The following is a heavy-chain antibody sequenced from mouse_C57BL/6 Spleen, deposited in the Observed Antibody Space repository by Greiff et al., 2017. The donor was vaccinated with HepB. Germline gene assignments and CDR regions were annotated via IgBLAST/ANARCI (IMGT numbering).Heavy chain of an antibody. CDR2: IYPSDSET. V-gene: IGHV1-61*01. CDR3: AREPYYYGKRYFDV. CDR1: GYTFTSYW. D-gene: IGHD1-1*01. J-gene: IGHJ1*03. Sequence: VQLKQPGAELVRPGSSVKLSCKASGYTFTSYWMDWVKQRPGQGLEWIGNIYPSDSETHYNQKFKDKATLTVDKSSSTAYMQLSSLTSEDSAVYYWAREPYYYGKRYFDVWGTGTTVTVSS.